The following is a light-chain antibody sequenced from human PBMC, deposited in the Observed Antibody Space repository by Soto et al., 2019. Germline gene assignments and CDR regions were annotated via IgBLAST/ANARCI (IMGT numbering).Light chain of an antibody. J-gene: IGKJ3*01. CDR3: QQYGISPFT. V-gene: IGKV3-20*01. Sequence: EIVLTQSPGTLSLSPGERATLSCRASQSFSSSYLAWYQQQPGQAPRLLIYGASSRAPGLPDRFSGSGSGTDFTLTISRLEPEDFAVYYCQQYGISPFTFRPRTKEDI. CDR1: QSFSSSY. CDR2: GAS.